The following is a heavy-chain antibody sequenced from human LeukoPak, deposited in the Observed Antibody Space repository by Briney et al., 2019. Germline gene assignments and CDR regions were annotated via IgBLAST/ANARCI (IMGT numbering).Heavy chain of an antibody. V-gene: IGHV3-33*01. CDR3: AREPTIAAAPIDY. Sequence: GGSLRLSCAASGFTFSSYGMHWVRQAPGKGLEWVAVIWYDGSNKYYADSVKGRFTISRDNSKNTLYLQMNSLRAEDTAVYYCAREPTIAAAPIDYWGQGTLVTVSS. J-gene: IGHJ4*02. CDR2: IWYDGSNK. D-gene: IGHD6-13*01. CDR1: GFTFSSYG.